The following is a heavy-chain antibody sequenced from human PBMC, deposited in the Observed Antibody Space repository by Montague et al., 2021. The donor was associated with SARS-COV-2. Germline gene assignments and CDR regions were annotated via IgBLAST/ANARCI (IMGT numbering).Heavy chain of an antibody. CDR3: AHRGGLGAI. Sequence: SETLSLTCTVSGDSVNNNKNYWGWIRQPPGKGLEWIGSNYHDGSTYYNPSFWSRITMSVDTAKNQFSLRLTSVTAADTAVYYCAHRGGLGAIWGQGTLVTVSS. V-gene: IGHV4-39*01. J-gene: IGHJ4*02. D-gene: IGHD3-10*01. CDR2: NYHDGST. CDR1: GDSVNNNKNY.